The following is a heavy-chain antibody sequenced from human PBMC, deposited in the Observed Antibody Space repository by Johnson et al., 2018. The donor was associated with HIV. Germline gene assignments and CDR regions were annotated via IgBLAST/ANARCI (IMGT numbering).Heavy chain of an antibody. CDR2: IRSSGSTI. CDR1: GFTFSDSH. V-gene: IGHV3-11*04. Sequence: VQLVESGGGLVKPGGSPRLSCEASGFTFSDSHMSWIRQAPGKGLEWISSIRSSGSTIYYADSVKGRFTISRDNAKKSLYLQMNSLRAEDTAVYYCVGGWDAFDIWGQGTMVTVSS. CDR3: VGGWDAFDI. J-gene: IGHJ3*02. D-gene: IGHD3-16*01.